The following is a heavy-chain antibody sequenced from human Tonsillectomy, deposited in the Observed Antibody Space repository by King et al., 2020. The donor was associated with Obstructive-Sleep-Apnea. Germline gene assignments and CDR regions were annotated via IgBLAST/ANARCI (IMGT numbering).Heavy chain of an antibody. Sequence: VQLVESGGGVVQPGGSLRLSCAASGFTFSSSGMHWVRQAPGKGLEWVTFIRYDGSNEYYADSVKGRFSISRDNSKNTLFLQMNILRTEDTAVYYCAKDNSNWSFDYWGQGILVTVSS. CDR2: IRYDGSNE. D-gene: IGHD6-13*01. V-gene: IGHV3-30*02. CDR3: AKDNSNWSFDY. CDR1: GFTFSSSG. J-gene: IGHJ4*02.